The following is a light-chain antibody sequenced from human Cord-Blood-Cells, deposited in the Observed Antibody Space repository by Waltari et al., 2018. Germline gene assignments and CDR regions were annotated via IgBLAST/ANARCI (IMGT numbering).Light chain of an antibody. J-gene: IGKJ4*01. V-gene: IGKV4-1*01. CDR3: QQYYSTPLT. CDR1: QSVLYSSNNKNY. CDR2: WAS. Sequence: DIVMTQSPDSLAVSLGERATINCKSSQSVLYSSNNKNYLTWYQQKPGQPPKLLIYWASTRESGVPDRFSCSGSGTDFTLTSSSLQAEDVAVYYCQQYYSTPLTFCGGTKVEIK.